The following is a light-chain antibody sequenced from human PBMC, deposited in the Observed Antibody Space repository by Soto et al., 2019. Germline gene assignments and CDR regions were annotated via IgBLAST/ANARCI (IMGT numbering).Light chain of an antibody. Sequence: QSVLTQPPSASGTPGQRVTISCSGSSSNIGSNYVYWYQQLPGTAPKLLIYRNNQRPSGVPDRFSGSKSGTSASLAISGLRSEDEADYYCAAWDDSLRGVVFSGGTKLTVL. V-gene: IGLV1-47*01. J-gene: IGLJ2*01. CDR2: RNN. CDR1: SSNIGSNY. CDR3: AAWDDSLRGVV.